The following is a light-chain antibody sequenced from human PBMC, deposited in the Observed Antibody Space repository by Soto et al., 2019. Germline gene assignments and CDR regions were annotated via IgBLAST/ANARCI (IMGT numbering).Light chain of an antibody. V-gene: IGKV1-5*03. Sequence: TQSPPTLSASLGDRFTITCRASQSISSWLARYQQKPGKAPKLLIYKASSLESGVPSRFSGSGSGTEFTLTISSLQPDDFATYYCQQYNSYSWTSGQGTKVDIK. CDR2: KAS. J-gene: IGKJ1*01. CDR1: QSISSW. CDR3: QQYNSYSWT.